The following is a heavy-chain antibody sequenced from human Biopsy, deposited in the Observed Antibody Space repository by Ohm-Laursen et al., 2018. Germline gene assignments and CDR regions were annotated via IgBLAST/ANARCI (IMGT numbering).Heavy chain of an antibody. V-gene: IGHV3-9*01. CDR2: ISWNSGNI. J-gene: IGHJ2*01. D-gene: IGHD3-22*01. Sequence: SLRLSCSASGFTFDDYAMHWVRQAPGRGLEWVSGISWNSGNIGYADSVKGRFTISRDNAKNSVYLQMNSLRAEDTAFYYCAKDLASGSGYYWYFDFWGRGTLATVSS. CDR1: GFTFDDYA. CDR3: AKDLASGSGYYWYFDF.